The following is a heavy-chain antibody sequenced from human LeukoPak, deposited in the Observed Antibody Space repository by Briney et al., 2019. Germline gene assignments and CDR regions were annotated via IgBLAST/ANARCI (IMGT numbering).Heavy chain of an antibody. CDR3: ATLDSYYDTSGRPLLPD. CDR1: GYSVNELS. Sequence: ASVKVSCKVSGYSVNELSMHWVRQAPGLGLEWMGGVNREDDAPVYAQQFQGRVTMTEDTSTDTAYMELSSLRSEDTALYYCATLDSYYDTSGRPLLPDWGQGTLVTVSS. D-gene: IGHD3-22*01. CDR2: VNREDDAP. V-gene: IGHV1-24*01. J-gene: IGHJ4*02.